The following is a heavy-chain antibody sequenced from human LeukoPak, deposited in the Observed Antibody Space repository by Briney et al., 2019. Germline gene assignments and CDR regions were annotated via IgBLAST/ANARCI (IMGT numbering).Heavy chain of an antibody. Sequence: GGSLRLSCAASGFTFSSYGVHWVRQAPGEGLEWVAFIRYDGSNKYYADSVKGRFTISRDNSKNTLYLQMNSLRAEDTAVYYCAKDRSSGWYGGQSWFDPWGQGALVTVSS. CDR2: IRYDGSNK. J-gene: IGHJ5*02. CDR1: GFTFSSYG. D-gene: IGHD6-19*01. V-gene: IGHV3-30*02. CDR3: AKDRSSGWYGGQSWFDP.